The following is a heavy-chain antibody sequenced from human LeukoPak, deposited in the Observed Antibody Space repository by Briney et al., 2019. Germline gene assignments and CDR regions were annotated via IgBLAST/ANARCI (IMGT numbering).Heavy chain of an antibody. V-gene: IGHV4-59*12. CDR2: IYYSGST. Sequence: SETLSLTCTVSGGSISSYYWSWIRQPPGKGLEWIGYIYYSGSTNYNPSLKSRVTMSVDTSKNQFSLKLSSVTAADTAVYYCAKGDPFRAGWFDPWGQGILFTVSS. J-gene: IGHJ5*02. D-gene: IGHD3-16*01. CDR3: AKGDPFRAGWFDP. CDR1: GGSISSYY.